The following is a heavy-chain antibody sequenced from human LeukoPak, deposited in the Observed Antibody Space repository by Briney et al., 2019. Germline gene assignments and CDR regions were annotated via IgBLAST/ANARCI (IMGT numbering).Heavy chain of an antibody. CDR2: IFSGGST. D-gene: IGHD6-13*01. Sequence: PGGSLRLSCAASGFTVNSNYMTWVRQAPGKGLEWVSLIFSGGSTYYADSVKGRFTISRDNSKNTLYLQMNSLRAEDTAVYYCARGGEVSSSWYGAFDIWGQGTMVTVSS. CDR1: GFTVNSNY. J-gene: IGHJ3*02. CDR3: ARGGEVSSSWYGAFDI. V-gene: IGHV3-53*01.